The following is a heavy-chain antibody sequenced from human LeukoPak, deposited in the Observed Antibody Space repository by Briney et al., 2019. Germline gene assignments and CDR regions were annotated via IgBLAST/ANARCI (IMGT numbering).Heavy chain of an antibody. V-gene: IGHV3-53*01. CDR1: GFTVNSNY. CDR3: ARTYYSGSGTYQRWFDP. Sequence: GGSLRLSCAASGFTVNSNYMSWFRQAPGQGLEWVSIIYSGGTTHYADSVKGRFTISRDNTKNTLSLQMDGLRAQDPTASYCARTYYSGSGTYQRWFDPWGQGTLVTVSS. D-gene: IGHD3-10*01. J-gene: IGHJ5*02. CDR2: IYSGGTT.